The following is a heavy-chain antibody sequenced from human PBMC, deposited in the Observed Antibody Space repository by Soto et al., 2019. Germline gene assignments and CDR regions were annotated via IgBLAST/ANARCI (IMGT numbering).Heavy chain of an antibody. CDR3: AKGLNILGY. CDR2: LSATSGST. Sequence: PGGSKIVSNAAAGFTSSNYAVSWVRQAPGKGLEWVSTLSATSGSTYYADSVKGRFTTSRDNSKYTLYLQMNSLCAEDTAGYYCAKGLNILGYWGPGPLVTVSS. V-gene: IGHV3-23*01. J-gene: IGHJ4*02. CDR1: GFTSSNYA.